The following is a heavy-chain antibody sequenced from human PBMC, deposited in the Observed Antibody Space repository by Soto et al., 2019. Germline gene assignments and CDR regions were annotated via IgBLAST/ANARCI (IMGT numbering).Heavy chain of an antibody. CDR2: ISYDGSNK. J-gene: IGHJ5*02. V-gene: IGHV3-30*03. Sequence: GGSLRLSCAASGFTFSSYGMHWVRQAPGKGLEWVAVISYDGSNKYYADSVKGRFTISRDNSKNTLYLQMNSLRAEDTAVYYCATEGRPYQLLPHNWFDPWGQGTLVTVSS. D-gene: IGHD2-2*01. CDR3: ATEGRPYQLLPHNWFDP. CDR1: GFTFSSYG.